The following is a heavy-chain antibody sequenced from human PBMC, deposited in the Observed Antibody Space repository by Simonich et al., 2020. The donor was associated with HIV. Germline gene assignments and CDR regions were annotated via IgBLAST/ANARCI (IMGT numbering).Heavy chain of an antibody. J-gene: IGHJ1*01. CDR3: ARLTAGGLGEYFQH. V-gene: IGHV4-34*01. Sequence: QVQLQQWGAGPLKPSETLSLTCAVYGGSFSGYYWTWIRQPPGKGLEWIGEINHSGSTNYNPSLKVLVTISVDTAKNQFSLKLSSVTAADTAVYYCARLTAGGLGEYFQHWGQGTLVTVSS. CDR2: INHSGST. D-gene: IGHD6-13*01. CDR1: GGSFSGYY.